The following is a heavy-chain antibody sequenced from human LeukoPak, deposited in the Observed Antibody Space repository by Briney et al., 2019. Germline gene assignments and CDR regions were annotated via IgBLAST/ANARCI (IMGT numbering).Heavy chain of an antibody. CDR2: IDYSGST. CDR3: ARHGGDYSFDS. CDR1: GGSLSTYY. Sequence: SETLSLTCTLSGGSLSTYYWGWIRQPPGKGLEWIGYIDYSGSTTYSPSLKTRVTISVDTSKNQFSLKLSSVTAADTAVYYCARHGGDYSFDSWGQGTLVTVSS. D-gene: IGHD3-10*01. J-gene: IGHJ4*02. V-gene: IGHV4-59*08.